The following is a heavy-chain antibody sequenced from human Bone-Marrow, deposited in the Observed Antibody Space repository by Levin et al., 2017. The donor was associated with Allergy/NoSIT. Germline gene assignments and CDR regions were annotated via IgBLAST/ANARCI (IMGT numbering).Heavy chain of an antibody. V-gene: IGHV3-9*01. D-gene: IGHD3-3*01. CDR2: ISWHSGDI. J-gene: IGHJ6*02. Sequence: AGGSLRLSCAASGFTFEDYAMYWVRQAPGQGLEWVSGISWHSGDIGYAASVKGRFTISRDNAKNSLYLQMDSLRPEDTAVYYGALGVEWLPHGMDVWGQGTTVSVSS. CDR1: GFTFEDYA. CDR3: ALGVEWLPHGMDV.